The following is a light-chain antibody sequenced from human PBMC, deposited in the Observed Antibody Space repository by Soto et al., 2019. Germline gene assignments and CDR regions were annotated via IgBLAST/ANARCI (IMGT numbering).Light chain of an antibody. V-gene: IGLV2-14*01. Sequence: QSALTQPASVSGSPGQSITISCTGTSSDVGSYNYVSWYQQHPGKAPQLIIYGVSNRPSGVSNRFSGSKSGNTASLTISGLQAEDEADYYCTSYTSNSALGVFGGGTKLTVL. CDR3: TSYTSNSALGV. CDR2: GVS. CDR1: SSDVGSYNY. J-gene: IGLJ3*02.